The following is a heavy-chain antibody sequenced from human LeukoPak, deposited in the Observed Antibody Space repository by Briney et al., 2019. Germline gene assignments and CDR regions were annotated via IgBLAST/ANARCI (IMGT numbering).Heavy chain of an antibody. CDR2: INPSGGST. D-gene: IGHD2-21*02. J-gene: IGHJ6*02. CDR3: ARDRETRIGVVTAIDYYGMDV. Sequence: ASVKVSCKASGYTFTSYYMHWVRQAPGQGLEWMGIINPSGGSTSYAQKFQGRVTITRDTSTSTVYMELSSLRSEDTAVYYCARDRETRIGVVTAIDYYGMDVWGQGTTVTVSS. V-gene: IGHV1-46*01. CDR1: GYTFTSYY.